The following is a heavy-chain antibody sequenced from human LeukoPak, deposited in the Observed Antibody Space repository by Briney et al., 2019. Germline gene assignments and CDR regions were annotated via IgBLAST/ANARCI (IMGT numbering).Heavy chain of an antibody. J-gene: IGHJ4*02. D-gene: IGHD3-22*01. CDR2: INWNGGST. CDR1: GFTFDDHG. V-gene: IGHV3-20*04. Sequence: GGSLRLSCAASGFTFDDHGMSWVRQAPGKGLEWVSGINWNGGSTGYADSVKGRFTISRDNSKNTLYLQMNSLRAEDTAVYYCAKDSRDVVVIPFDYWGQGTLVTVSS. CDR3: AKDSRDVVVIPFDY.